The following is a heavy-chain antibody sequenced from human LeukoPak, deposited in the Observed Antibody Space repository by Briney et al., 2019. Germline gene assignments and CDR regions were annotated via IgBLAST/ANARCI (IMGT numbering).Heavy chain of an antibody. Sequence: GRSLRLSCAASGFTFSSYAMHWVRQAPGKGLEWVAVISYDGSNKYYADSVKGRFTISRDNSKNTLYLQMNNLRAEDTAVYYCARDTIVGATSPYFDYWGQGTLVTVSS. CDR2: ISYDGSNK. CDR3: ARDTIVGATSPYFDY. V-gene: IGHV3-30-3*01. D-gene: IGHD1-26*01. CDR1: GFTFSSYA. J-gene: IGHJ4*02.